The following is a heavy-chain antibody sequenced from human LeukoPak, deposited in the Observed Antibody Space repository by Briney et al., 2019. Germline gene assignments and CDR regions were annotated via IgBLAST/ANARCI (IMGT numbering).Heavy chain of an antibody. Sequence: SVKVSCKASGGTFSSYDISWGRQAPGQGLEWKGGIMPMFGKANYAQKFQGRVTTTADKATSTAYMELSSLRSEDTAVYYCAGGRTDIVVVPATLRNYYFDYWGQGTLVTVSS. J-gene: IGHJ4*02. D-gene: IGHD2-2*01. V-gene: IGHV1-69*06. CDR2: IMPMFGKA. CDR3: AGGRTDIVVVPATLRNYYFDY. CDR1: GGTFSSYD.